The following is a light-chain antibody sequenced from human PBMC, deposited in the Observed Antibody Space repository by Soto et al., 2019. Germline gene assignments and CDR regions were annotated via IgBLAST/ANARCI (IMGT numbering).Light chain of an antibody. CDR1: SSDVGGYNY. J-gene: IGLJ2*01. CDR3: SSYTTSSTRVL. Sequence: QSVLTQPASVSGSLGQSITISCTGTSSDVGGYNYVSWYQQYPGKAPKLIIYEVTNRPSWVSNRFSGSKSANTASLTISGLQAEDEADYYCSSYTTSSTRVLFGGGTKVTVL. V-gene: IGLV2-14*01. CDR2: EVT.